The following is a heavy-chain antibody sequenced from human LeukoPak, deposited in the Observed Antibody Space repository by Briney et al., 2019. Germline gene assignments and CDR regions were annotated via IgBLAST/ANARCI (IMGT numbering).Heavy chain of an antibody. CDR3: VRSSAYSSSSGLGY. D-gene: IGHD6-6*01. J-gene: IGHJ4*02. Sequence: PSQTLSLTCSVFGGSISSGGFYWSWIRQPAGKGLEWIGRIQTSGSSGTANYTPSLKSRVTISVDTSKNQFSLKSSSVTAADTAVYYCVRSSAYSSSSGLGYWGQGTLVIVSS. V-gene: IGHV4-61*02. CDR2: IQTSGSSGTA. CDR1: GGSISSGGFY.